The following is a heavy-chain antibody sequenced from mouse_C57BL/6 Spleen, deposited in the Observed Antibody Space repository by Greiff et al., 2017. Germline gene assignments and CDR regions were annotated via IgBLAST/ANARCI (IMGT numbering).Heavy chain of an antibody. J-gene: IGHJ3*01. D-gene: IGHD3-2*02. CDR1: GYTFTSYW. V-gene: IGHV1-69*01. Sequence: QVQLQQPGAELVMPGASVKLSCKASGYTFTSYWMHWVKQRPGQGLEWIGEIDPSDSYTNYNQKFKGKSTLTVDKSSSTAYMQLSSLTSEDSAVYYCARPDSSGYVWFAYWGQGTLVTVSA. CDR3: ARPDSSGYVWFAY. CDR2: IDPSDSYT.